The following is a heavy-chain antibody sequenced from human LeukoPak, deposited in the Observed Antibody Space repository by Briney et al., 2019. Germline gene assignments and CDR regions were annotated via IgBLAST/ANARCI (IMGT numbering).Heavy chain of an antibody. J-gene: IGHJ6*02. V-gene: IGHV3-53*04. D-gene: IGHD3-10*01. CDR1: GFTVSSNY. Sequence: GGSLRLSCAASGFTVSSNYMSWVRQAPGKGLEWVSVIYSGGSTYYADSVKGRLTISRHNSKNTLYLQMNSLRAEDTAVYYCARERITMVRGVTPYYYGMDVWGQGTTVTVSS. CDR3: ARERITMVRGVTPYYYGMDV. CDR2: IYSGGST.